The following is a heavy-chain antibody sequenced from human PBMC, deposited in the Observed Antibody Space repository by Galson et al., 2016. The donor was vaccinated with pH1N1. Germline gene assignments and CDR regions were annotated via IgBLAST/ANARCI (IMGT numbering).Heavy chain of an antibody. D-gene: IGHD5-18*01. CDR3: AKVTGYPYGYVDY. Sequence: SLRLSCAASGFTFDDYAMHWVRQAPGKGLEWVSGISWNSGSIGYADSVKGRFTISRDNAKNSLYLQMNSLRAEDTALYYCAKVTGYPYGYVDYWGQGTLVTVSS. J-gene: IGHJ4*02. CDR1: GFTFDDYA. CDR2: ISWNSGSI. V-gene: IGHV3-9*01.